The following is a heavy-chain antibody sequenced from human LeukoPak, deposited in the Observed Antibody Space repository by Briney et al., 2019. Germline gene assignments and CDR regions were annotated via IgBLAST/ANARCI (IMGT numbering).Heavy chain of an antibody. CDR1: GGTFSSYA. V-gene: IGHV1-69*13. J-gene: IGHJ4*02. CDR3: ARFRIAAAVEYFDY. D-gene: IGHD6-13*01. Sequence: ASVKVSCKASGGTFSSYAIGWVRQAPGQGLEWMGGIIPIFGTANYAQKFQGRVTITADESTSTAYMELSSLRSEDTAVYYCARFRIAAAVEYFDYWGQGTLVTVSS. CDR2: IIPIFGTA.